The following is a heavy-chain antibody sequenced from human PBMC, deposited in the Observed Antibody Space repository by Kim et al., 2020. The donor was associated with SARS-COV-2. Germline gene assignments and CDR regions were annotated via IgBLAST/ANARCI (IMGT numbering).Heavy chain of an antibody. CDR3: ARHGSAKIYSSGWKPPNNWFDP. V-gene: IGHV4-39*01. Sequence: SETLSLTCTVSGGSISSSSYYWGWIRQPPGKGLEWIGSIYYSGSTYYNPSLKSRVTISVDTSKNQFSLKLSSVTAADTAVYYCARHGSAKIYSSGWKPPNNWFDPWGQGTLVTVSS. CDR1: GGSISSSSYY. D-gene: IGHD6-19*01. J-gene: IGHJ5*02. CDR2: IYYSGST.